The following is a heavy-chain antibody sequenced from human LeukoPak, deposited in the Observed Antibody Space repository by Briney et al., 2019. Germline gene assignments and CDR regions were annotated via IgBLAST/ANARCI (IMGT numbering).Heavy chain of an antibody. V-gene: IGHV3-74*01. Sequence: GGSLRLSCAASGFTFSSYWMHWVRQAPGKGLVWVSRINTDGSSTSYADSVKGRFTISRDNAKNTLYLQMNSLRAEDTAVYYCARVGIVVPDYYYYYVDVWGKGTTVTVSS. CDR1: GFTFSSYW. J-gene: IGHJ6*03. CDR3: ARVGIVVPDYYYYYVDV. D-gene: IGHD2-21*01. CDR2: INTDGSST.